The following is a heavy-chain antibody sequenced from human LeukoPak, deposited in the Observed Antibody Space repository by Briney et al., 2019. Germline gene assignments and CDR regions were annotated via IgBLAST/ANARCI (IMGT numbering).Heavy chain of an antibody. CDR3: AKGTAAEGNIDY. D-gene: IGHD5-18*01. V-gene: IGHV3-9*01. J-gene: IGHJ4*02. Sequence: GGSLRLSCAASGFTFDDYAMHWVRQAPGKGLEWVSGISWNSGSIGYADSVKGRFTISRDNAKNSLYLQMNSLRAEDTALYYCAKGTAAEGNIDYWGQGTLVTVSS. CDR2: ISWNSGSI. CDR1: GFTFDDYA.